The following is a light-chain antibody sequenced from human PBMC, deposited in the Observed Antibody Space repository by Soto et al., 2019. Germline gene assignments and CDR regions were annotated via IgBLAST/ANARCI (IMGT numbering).Light chain of an antibody. J-gene: IGKJ3*01. V-gene: IGKV1-33*01. Sequence: DIQMTHSQSSFSPSTSYRFFFTFQSSQDIFKFLHCYQHQPAQAPSLLLYDASKSAFGVPSRFSGSGSGTQFTFTISGVQPEENATYYCQQSDNRPFTFGPGTKVDTK. CDR3: QQSDNRPFT. CDR1: QDIFKF. CDR2: DAS.